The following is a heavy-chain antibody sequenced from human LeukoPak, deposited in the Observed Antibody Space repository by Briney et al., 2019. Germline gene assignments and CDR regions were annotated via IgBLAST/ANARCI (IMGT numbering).Heavy chain of an antibody. CDR1: GYSFTSYW. V-gene: IGHV5-51*01. J-gene: IGHJ4*02. CDR3: ARQYVSSGWYSPFDY. D-gene: IGHD6-19*01. Sequence: GESLKISCKGSGYSFTSYWIGWVRQMPGNGLEWMGIIYPGDSDTRYSPSFQGQVTISADKSISTAYLQWSSLKASDTAMYYCARQYVSSGWYSPFDYWGQGTLVTVSS. CDR2: IYPGDSDT.